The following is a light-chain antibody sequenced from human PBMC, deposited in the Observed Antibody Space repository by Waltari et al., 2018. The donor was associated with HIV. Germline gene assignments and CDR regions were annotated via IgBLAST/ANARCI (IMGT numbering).Light chain of an antibody. CDR2: DAS. CDR1: QTVNTY. CDR3: QQRTDSIT. J-gene: IGKJ4*01. V-gene: IGKV3-11*01. Sequence: EIVLTQSPATLSLSPGARATLFCRASQTVNTYLAWYQQKPGQAPSLVIYDASTRATGVPARFSGSGSGTDFTLTISSLEPDDVAVYYCQQRTDSITFGGGTKVEIK.